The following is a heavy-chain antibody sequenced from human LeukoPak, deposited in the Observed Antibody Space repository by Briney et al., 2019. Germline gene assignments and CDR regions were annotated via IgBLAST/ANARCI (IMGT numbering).Heavy chain of an antibody. D-gene: IGHD5/OR15-5a*01. CDR3: ASRTYRV. CDR2: IYYSGAT. V-gene: IGHV4-39*01. Sequence: SETLSLTCTVSGGSISGSTYYWGWIRQPPGKGLEWIGSIYYSGATYYNPSLKSRVTVSVDTSKNQFSLKLRSVTAADTAVYYCASRTYRVRGQGTLVTVSS. CDR1: GGSISGSTYY. J-gene: IGHJ4*02.